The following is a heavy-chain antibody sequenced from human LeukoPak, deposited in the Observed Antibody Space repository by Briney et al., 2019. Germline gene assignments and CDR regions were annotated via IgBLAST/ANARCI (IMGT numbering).Heavy chain of an antibody. J-gene: IGHJ5*02. Sequence: GGSLRLSCAASGFTFRSYGMHWVRQAPGKGLEWVAFTRYDGNNKYYADSVKGRFTISRDNSKNTLYLQMNSLRAEDTAVYYCAKDFRDILTGYYNDWFDPWGQGTLVTVSS. V-gene: IGHV3-30*02. CDR1: GFTFRSYG. CDR3: AKDFRDILTGYYNDWFDP. D-gene: IGHD3-9*01. CDR2: TRYDGNNK.